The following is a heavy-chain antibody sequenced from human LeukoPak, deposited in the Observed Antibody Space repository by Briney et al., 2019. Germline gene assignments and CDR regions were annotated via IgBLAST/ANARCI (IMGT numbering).Heavy chain of an antibody. CDR3: ARGLSIVGATRDY. Sequence: ASVKVSCKASGYTFTSYDINWVRQATGQGLEWMGWMNPNSGNTGYAQKFQGRVAMTRNTSISTAYMELSSLRSEDTAVYYCARGLSIVGATRDYWGQGTLVTVSS. CDR1: GYTFTSYD. D-gene: IGHD1-26*01. J-gene: IGHJ4*02. V-gene: IGHV1-8*01. CDR2: MNPNSGNT.